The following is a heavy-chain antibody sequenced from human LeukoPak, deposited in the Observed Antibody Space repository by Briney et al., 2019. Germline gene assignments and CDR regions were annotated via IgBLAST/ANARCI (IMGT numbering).Heavy chain of an antibody. CDR3: GNEPDMSCRGGYCHVIDY. CDR2: INQSGTT. Sequence: SEPLSLTCAVNGGSLSGLSWNWIRQSPGKGLEWIGEINQSGTTDYSPSLKNRVTMSVDTSKNQFSVKLTSVTAADTAVYFCGNEPDMSCRGGYCHVIDYWGQGTLVTVSS. V-gene: IGHV4-34*01. J-gene: IGHJ4*02. CDR1: GGSLSGLS. D-gene: IGHD2-21*02.